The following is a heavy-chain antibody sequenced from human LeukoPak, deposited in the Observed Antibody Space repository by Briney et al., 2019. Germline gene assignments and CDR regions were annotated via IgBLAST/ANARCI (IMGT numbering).Heavy chain of an antibody. CDR3: AREGLRYDILTGHAEFDY. J-gene: IGHJ4*02. D-gene: IGHD3-9*01. CDR2: INSDGSST. CDR1: GFTFSSYW. Sequence: PGGSLRLSSAASGFTFSSYWMHWVRQAPGKGLVWVSRINSDGSSTSYADSVKGRFTISRDNAKNTLYLQMNSLRAEDTAVYYCAREGLRYDILTGHAEFDYWGQGTLVTVSS. V-gene: IGHV3-74*01.